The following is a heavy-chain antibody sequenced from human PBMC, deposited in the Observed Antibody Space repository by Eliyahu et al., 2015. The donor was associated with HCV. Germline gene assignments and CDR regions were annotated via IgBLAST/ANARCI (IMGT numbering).Heavy chain of an antibody. Sequence: QVQLVQSGAEVKKPGASVKVSCKASGYXFTSYYMPWVRQAPGQGLEWMGKINPSGGSTSYAQKFQGRVTMTRDTSTSTVYMELSSLRSEDTAVYYCARDNRYDSSGYQFDPWGQGTLVTVSS. V-gene: IGHV1-46*01. CDR2: INPSGGST. D-gene: IGHD3-22*01. CDR1: GYXFTSYY. CDR3: ARDNRYDSSGYQFDP. J-gene: IGHJ5*02.